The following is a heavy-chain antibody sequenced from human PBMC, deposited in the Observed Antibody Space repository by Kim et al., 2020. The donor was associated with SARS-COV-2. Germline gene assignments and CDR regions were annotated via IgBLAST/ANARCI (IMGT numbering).Heavy chain of an antibody. J-gene: IGHJ4*02. D-gene: IGHD3-10*01. Sequence: GGSLRLSCAASGFTFSSYGMHGVRKAPGKGLEWVAVIWYDGSNKYYADSVKGRFTISRDNSKNTLYLQMNSLRAEDTAVYYCARDRDEPVFDYWGQGPLV. V-gene: IGHV3-33*01. CDR3: ARDRDEPVFDY. CDR1: GFTFSSYG. CDR2: IWYDGSNK.